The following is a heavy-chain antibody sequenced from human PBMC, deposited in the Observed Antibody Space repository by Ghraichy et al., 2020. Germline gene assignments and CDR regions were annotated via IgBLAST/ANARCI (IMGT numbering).Heavy chain of an antibody. CDR1: GGSFSGYY. CDR2: INHSGST. CDR3: ASRRAYSRKHGMDV. Sequence: SETLSLTCAVYGGSFSGYYWSWIRQPPGKGLEWIGEINHSGSTNYNPSLKSRVTISVDTSKNQFSLKLSSVTAADTAVYYCASRRAYSRKHGMDVWGQGTTVTVSS. J-gene: IGHJ6*02. V-gene: IGHV4-34*01. D-gene: IGHD6-13*01.